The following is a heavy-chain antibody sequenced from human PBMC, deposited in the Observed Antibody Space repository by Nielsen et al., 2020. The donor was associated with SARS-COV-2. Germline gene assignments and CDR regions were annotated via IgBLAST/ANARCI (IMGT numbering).Heavy chain of an antibody. V-gene: IGHV3-23*01. CDR2: IGTTGDKK. D-gene: IGHD6-13*01. Sequence: GGSLRLSCAASGFSFSSYAMTWVRQAPGKGLEWVSSIGTTGDKKFYADSVKGRFTISRDNSKNTLYLQMNSLRTDDTAVYYCARDKLIAAPVYCFDPWGQGTLVTVSS. CDR1: GFSFSSYA. CDR3: ARDKLIAAPVYCFDP. J-gene: IGHJ5*02.